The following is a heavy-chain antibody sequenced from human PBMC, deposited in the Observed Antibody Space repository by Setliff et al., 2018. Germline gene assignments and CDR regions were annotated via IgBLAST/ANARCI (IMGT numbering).Heavy chain of an antibody. D-gene: IGHD5-12*01. J-gene: IGHJ4*02. CDR2: IQSTGNT. CDR3: AGTPALGTSWLSPFDY. Sequence: SETLSLTCTVSGVSFGSGTYYWSWIRQPAGKGLEWIGLIQSTGNTNYNPSLQSRVTISIDTSKNQFSLKMCSVTAADTAMYYCAGTPALGTSWLSPFDYWGQGTLVTVSS. CDR1: GVSFGSGTYY. V-gene: IGHV4-61*02.